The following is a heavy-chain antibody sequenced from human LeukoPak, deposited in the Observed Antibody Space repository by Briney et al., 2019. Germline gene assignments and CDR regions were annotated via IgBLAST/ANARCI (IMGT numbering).Heavy chain of an antibody. D-gene: IGHD7-27*01. Sequence: GGSLRLSCVASGFTFSSYWMSWVRQAPGKGLEWVAIIKQDGSQKDYVDSVKGRFTISRDNAKNSLFLQMDSLSDEDTAVYYCARDNWGSLDYWGQGILVTVSS. CDR1: GFTFSSYW. CDR3: ARDNWGSLDY. CDR2: IKQDGSQK. J-gene: IGHJ4*02. V-gene: IGHV3-7*01.